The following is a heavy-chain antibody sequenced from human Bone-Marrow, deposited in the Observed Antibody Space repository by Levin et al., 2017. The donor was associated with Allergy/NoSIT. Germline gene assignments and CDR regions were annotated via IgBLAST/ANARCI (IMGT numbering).Heavy chain of an antibody. J-gene: IGHJ2*01. Sequence: GESLKISCKASGYTFTSYDINWVRQATGQGLEWMGWMNPNSGNTDYAQKFQGRVTMTRNTSISTAYMELSSLRSEDTAVYYCARGIVVVVAATPYWYFDLWGRGTLVTVSS. CDR1: GYTFTSYD. D-gene: IGHD2-15*01. CDR2: MNPNSGNT. CDR3: ARGIVVVVAATPYWYFDL. V-gene: IGHV1-8*01.